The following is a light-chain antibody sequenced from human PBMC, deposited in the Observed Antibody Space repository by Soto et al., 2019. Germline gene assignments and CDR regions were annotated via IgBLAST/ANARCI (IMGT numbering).Light chain of an antibody. V-gene: IGKV1-16*01. CDR2: TVS. CDR1: QDIVNY. J-gene: IGKJ1*01. Sequence: DIQMTQSPSSLSASVGDRLTITCRASQDIVNYLAWFQQKPGKAPKSLIYTVSTLQGGVPSRFNGSGSGTEFTLTINSLQPEDFATYYCQQYIYFPRTFGQGTKVEV. CDR3: QQYIYFPRT.